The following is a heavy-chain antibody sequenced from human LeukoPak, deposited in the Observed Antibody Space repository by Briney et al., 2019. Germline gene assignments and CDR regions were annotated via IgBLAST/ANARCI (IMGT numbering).Heavy chain of an antibody. V-gene: IGHV3-23*01. CDR1: GFTFSSYG. CDR2: ISGSGGST. J-gene: IGHJ4*02. CDR3: AKAPVTTCSGAYCYPFDY. Sequence: GGSLRLSCAASGFTFSSYGMSWVRQAPGKGLEWVSAISGSGGSTYYADSVKGRFTISRDSSKNTLYLRMNSLRAGDAAVYYCAKAPVTTCSGAYCYPFDYWSQGTLVTVSS. D-gene: IGHD2-15*01.